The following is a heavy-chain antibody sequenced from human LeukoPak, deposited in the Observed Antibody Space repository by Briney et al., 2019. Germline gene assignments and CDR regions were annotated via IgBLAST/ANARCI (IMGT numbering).Heavy chain of an antibody. CDR1: GYTFTGYY. V-gene: IGHV1-2*02. Sequence: ASVKVSCKASGYTFTGYYMHWVRQAPGQGLEWMGWINCKSGGTNYAQKFQGRVTMTRDTSISTAHVELSGLRSDDTALYFCARDASGGLAFDIWGQGTVVTVST. J-gene: IGHJ3*02. CDR2: INCKSGGT. CDR3: ARDASGGLAFDI. D-gene: IGHD3-16*01.